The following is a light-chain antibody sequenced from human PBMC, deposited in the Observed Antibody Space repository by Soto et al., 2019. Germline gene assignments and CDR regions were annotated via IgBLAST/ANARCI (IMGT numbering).Light chain of an antibody. CDR3: QQYNSYSWT. Sequence: DIQMTQSPSTLSASVGDGVTITCRSSQSISNWLAWYQQRPGQAPKLLIYKASNLESGVPSRFSGSGSGTEFTLIISSLQPDDFATYYCQQYNSYSWTFGQGTKVDIK. J-gene: IGKJ1*01. V-gene: IGKV1-5*03. CDR2: KAS. CDR1: QSISNW.